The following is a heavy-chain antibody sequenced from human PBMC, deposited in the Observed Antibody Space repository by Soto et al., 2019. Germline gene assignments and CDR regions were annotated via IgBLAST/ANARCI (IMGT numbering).Heavy chain of an antibody. CDR1: GFTFGSNT. CDR3: ANNPQSLFCTRGVCIPAGAFQH. Sequence: ELHLLESGGGLVQPGGSLRLSCAASGFTFGSNTMSWVRQAPGKGLEWVSSISDSGTRSLYADSVKGRFTISRDNSMNSLYLHMNSLRAEDTAVYFCANNPQSLFCTRGVCIPAGAFQHWGQGTLVTVSS. J-gene: IGHJ1*01. D-gene: IGHD2-8*02. CDR2: ISDSGTRS. V-gene: IGHV3-23*01.